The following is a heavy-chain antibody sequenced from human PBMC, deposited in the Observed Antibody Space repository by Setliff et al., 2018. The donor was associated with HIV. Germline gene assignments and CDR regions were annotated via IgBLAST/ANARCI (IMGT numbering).Heavy chain of an antibody. J-gene: IGHJ6*03. V-gene: IGHV4-38-2*02. CDR3: ARGVLQYNFWRDRRDYHYMDV. CDR1: GFSISSDYY. D-gene: IGHD3-3*01. CDR2: IYHSGST. Sequence: PSETLSLTCTVSGFSISSDYYGGWIRQPPGKGLEWIGSIYHSGSTYYNPSLQSRVTMSIVTSKSQFSLKLTSVTAADTAIYYCARGVLQYNFWRDRRDYHYMDVWGKGTTVTVS.